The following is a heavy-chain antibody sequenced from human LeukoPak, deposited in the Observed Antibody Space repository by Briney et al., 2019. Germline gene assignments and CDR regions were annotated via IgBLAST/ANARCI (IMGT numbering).Heavy chain of an antibody. CDR1: GFTFSSYG. CDR2: ISYDGGNK. J-gene: IGHJ4*02. Sequence: GGSLRLSCAASGFTFSSYGMHWVRQAPGKGLEWVAVISYDGGNKYYADSVKGRFTISRDNSKNTLYLQVNSLRAEDTAVYYCANENYYDSSGFPDHWGQGTLVTVSS. D-gene: IGHD3-22*01. V-gene: IGHV3-30*18. CDR3: ANENYYDSSGFPDH.